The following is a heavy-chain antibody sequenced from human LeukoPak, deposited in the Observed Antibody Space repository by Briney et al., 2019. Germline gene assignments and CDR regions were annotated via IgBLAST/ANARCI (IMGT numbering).Heavy chain of an antibody. J-gene: IGHJ4*02. CDR1: GGSISNYY. Sequence: SETLSLTCNVSGGSISNYYWSWLRQPTGKGLEWIGYMYHTGHTMYNSSHKSRVTMSLDTSKNHFSLRLSSVTAADTAVYYCARHPFATPFDYWGPGTLVTVSS. CDR3: ARHPFATPFDY. V-gene: IGHV4-59*08. CDR2: MYHTGHT. D-gene: IGHD2-15*01.